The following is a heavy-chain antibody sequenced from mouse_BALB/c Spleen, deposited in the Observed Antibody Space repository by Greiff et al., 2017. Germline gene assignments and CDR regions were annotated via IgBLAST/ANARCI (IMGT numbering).Heavy chain of an antibody. V-gene: IGHV4-1*02. D-gene: IGHD1-1*01. Sequence: DVMLVESGGGLVQPGGSLKLSCAASGFDFSRYWTSWVRQAPGKGLEWIGEINPDSSTINYTPSLKDKFIISRDNAKNTLYLQMSKVRSEDTALYYCARAYYSGSRWYFDVWGAGTTVTVSS. CDR1: GFDFSRYW. J-gene: IGHJ1*01. CDR2: INPDSSTI. CDR3: ARAYYSGSRWYFDV.